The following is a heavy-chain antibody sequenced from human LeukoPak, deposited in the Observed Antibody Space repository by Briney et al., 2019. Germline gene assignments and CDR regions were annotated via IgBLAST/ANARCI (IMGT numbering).Heavy chain of an antibody. D-gene: IGHD4-17*01. J-gene: IGHJ4*02. Sequence: ASVKVSCKVSGYTLTELSMHWVRQAPGKGLEWMGGFDPEDGETIYAQKFQGRVTMTEDTSTDTAYMELSSLRSDDAAVYYCARDANDYGDYQIDYWGQGTLVTVSS. CDR1: GYTLTELS. CDR2: FDPEDGET. CDR3: ARDANDYGDYQIDY. V-gene: IGHV1-24*01.